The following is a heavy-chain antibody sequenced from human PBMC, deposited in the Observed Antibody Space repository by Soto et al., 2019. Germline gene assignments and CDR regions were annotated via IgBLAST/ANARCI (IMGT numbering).Heavy chain of an antibody. J-gene: IGHJ5*02. Sequence: QVQLVQSGAEVKKPGSSVKVSCKASGGTFSSYAISWVRQAPGQGLEWMGGIIPIFGTANYAQKFQGRVTITADGSTSTAYMELSSLRSEDTAVYYCSREKTRYYDSSGYSEYNWFDPWGQGTLITVSS. CDR1: GGTFSSYA. V-gene: IGHV1-69*01. D-gene: IGHD3-22*01. CDR2: IIPIFGTA. CDR3: SREKTRYYDSSGYSEYNWFDP.